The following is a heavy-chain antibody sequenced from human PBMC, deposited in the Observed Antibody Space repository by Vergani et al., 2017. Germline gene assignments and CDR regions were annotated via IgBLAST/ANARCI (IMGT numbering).Heavy chain of an antibody. Sequence: QVQLQQWGGGLLKPSETLSLTCVVNGGSFTSYHWTWIRQSPGEGLEWVGDIDHTGRPDYNPSLKSRLTMSVDNSRNQFSLTLVSVTATETAIYFCARVNTETNGHLYYYYYMDVWGQGTAVTVS. J-gene: IGHJ6*03. D-gene: IGHD4-11*01. CDR2: IDHTGRP. CDR1: GGSFTSYH. V-gene: IGHV4-34*01. CDR3: ARVNTETNGHLYYYYYMDV.